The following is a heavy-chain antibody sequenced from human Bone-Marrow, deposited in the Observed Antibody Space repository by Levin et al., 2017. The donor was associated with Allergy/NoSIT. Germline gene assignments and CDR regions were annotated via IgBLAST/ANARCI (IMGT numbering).Heavy chain of an antibody. Sequence: PGGSLRLSCAASEFSFSSYAMSWVRQAPGKGLEWVSTIISSGTNTYYADSVKGRFTISRDNSRNTLYLLMNSLRAEDTAVYYCAKDLYGDYGWYFDLWGRGTLVAVSS. CDR3: AKDLYGDYGWYFDL. CDR2: IISSGTNT. CDR1: EFSFSSYA. J-gene: IGHJ2*01. V-gene: IGHV3-23*01. D-gene: IGHD4-17*01.